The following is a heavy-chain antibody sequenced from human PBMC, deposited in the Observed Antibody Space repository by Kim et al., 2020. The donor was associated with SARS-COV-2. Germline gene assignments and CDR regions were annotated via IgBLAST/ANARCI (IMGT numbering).Heavy chain of an antibody. V-gene: IGHV3-33*01. D-gene: IGHD3-10*01. Sequence: GGSLRLSCAASGFTFSSYGMHWVRQAPGKGLEWVAVIWYDGSNKYYADSVKGRFTISRDNSKNTLYLQMNSLRAEDTAVYYCARDRWGWEDGSGSYYVYFDYWGQGPVVTVSS. CDR2: IWYDGSNK. J-gene: IGHJ4*02. CDR3: ARDRWGWEDGSGSYYVYFDY. CDR1: GFTFSSYG.